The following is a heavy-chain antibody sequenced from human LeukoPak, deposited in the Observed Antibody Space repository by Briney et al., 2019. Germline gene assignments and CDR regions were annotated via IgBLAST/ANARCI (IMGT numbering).Heavy chain of an antibody. D-gene: IGHD7-27*01. CDR1: GGSVSSSSYY. CDR3: ASLGTLRS. CDR2: ISYSGTN. Sequence: SETLSLTCTVSGGSVSSSSYYWGWIRQPPGKELEWIGSISYSGTNYNNPSLKSRVSISIDTSKNQFSVKLTSVTAADTAMYYCASLGTLRSWGQGTLVTVSS. V-gene: IGHV4-39*01. J-gene: IGHJ5*02.